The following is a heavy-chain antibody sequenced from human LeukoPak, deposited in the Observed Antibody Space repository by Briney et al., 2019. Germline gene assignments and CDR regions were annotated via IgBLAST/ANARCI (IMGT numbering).Heavy chain of an antibody. D-gene: IGHD3-3*01. CDR3: ARGYYDFWSGYYLTYYYYGMDV. J-gene: IGHJ6*02. CDR2: INHSGST. Sequence: SETLSLTCAVYGGSFSGYYWSWIRQPPGKGLEWIGEINHSGSTNYNPSLKSRVTISVDTSKNQFSLKLSSVTAADTAVYYCARGYYDFWSGYYLTYYYYGMDVWGQGTTVTVSS. V-gene: IGHV4-34*01. CDR1: GGSFSGYY.